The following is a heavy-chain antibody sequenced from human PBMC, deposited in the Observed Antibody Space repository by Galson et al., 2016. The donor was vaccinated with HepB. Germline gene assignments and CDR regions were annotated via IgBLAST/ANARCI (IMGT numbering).Heavy chain of an antibody. CDR2: IVPILGTT. V-gene: IGHV1-69*13. D-gene: IGHD5-24*01. Sequence: SVKVSCKASGGDFSTYAVTWVRQARGQGLEWMGGIVPILGTTSYAQTFQGRLTVSADESMTTAFMELSSLTSEDTADYFCERQTDMATFYYWGRGTLVTVSA. CDR3: ERQTDMATFYY. CDR1: GGDFSTYA. J-gene: IGHJ4*02.